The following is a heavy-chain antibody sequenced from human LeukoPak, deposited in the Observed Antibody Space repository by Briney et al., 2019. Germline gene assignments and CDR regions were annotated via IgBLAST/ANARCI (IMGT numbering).Heavy chain of an antibody. CDR1: GGSISSGSYY. Sequence: SETLSLTCTVSGGSISSGSYYWSWIRQPPGKGLEWIGYIYYSGSTNYNPSLKSRVTISIDTSKNQFSLKLSSVTAADTAVYYCARGGLWFGELFPGYWGQGTLVTVSS. D-gene: IGHD3-10*01. V-gene: IGHV4-61*01. CDR2: IYYSGST. CDR3: ARGGLWFGELFPGY. J-gene: IGHJ4*02.